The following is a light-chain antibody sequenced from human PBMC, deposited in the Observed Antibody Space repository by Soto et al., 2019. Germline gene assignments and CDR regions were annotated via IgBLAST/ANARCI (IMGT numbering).Light chain of an antibody. Sequence: IQLTRSPSSLSAPIAAGGTITCRASQSISSYLHWYQQKPGKAPKLLIYAASNLQSGVPSRFSASGSGTDFTLTFNSLQPEDFATYYCQQGYSTPWTFGQGTKVDIK. CDR2: AAS. CDR3: QQGYSTPWT. CDR1: QSISSY. V-gene: IGKV1-39*01. J-gene: IGKJ1*01.